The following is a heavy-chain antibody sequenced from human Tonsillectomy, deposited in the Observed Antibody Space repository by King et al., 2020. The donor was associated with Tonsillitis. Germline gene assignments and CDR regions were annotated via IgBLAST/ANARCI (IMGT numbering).Heavy chain of an antibody. J-gene: IGHJ4*02. D-gene: IGHD3-3*01. CDR1: GFRFSIYY. V-gene: IGHV5-51*01. CDR3: ARRYYDSWTRYQSLDY. CDR2: INPQNSDT. Sequence: QLVQSGAEVKKSGESLKISCKGYGFRFSIYYIAWVRQMPGKGLEWIGIINPQNSDTNYSPAFQDQVTISVDDYTTTAYLEWSSLRPSDTAMYYCARRYYDSWTRYQSLDYWGQGTLLTVSS.